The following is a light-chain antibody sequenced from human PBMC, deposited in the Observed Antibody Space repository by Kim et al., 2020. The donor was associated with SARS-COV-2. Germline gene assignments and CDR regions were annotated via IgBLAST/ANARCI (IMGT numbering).Light chain of an antibody. CDR2: GTS. V-gene: IGKV3-15*01. CDR1: QSVGSS. CDR3: QQYNNWPPIT. Sequence: PGGRGTLTCRARQSVGSSLAWDRQKPGQAPRLVISGTSTRATGILDRFSGRGSWTECTLTRSSLQSEECAVYYCQQYNNWPPITFGQGTRLEIK. J-gene: IGKJ5*01.